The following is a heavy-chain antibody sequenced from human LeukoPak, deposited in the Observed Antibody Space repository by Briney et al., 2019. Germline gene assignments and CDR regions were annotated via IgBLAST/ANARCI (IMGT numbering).Heavy chain of an antibody. Sequence: GGSLRLSCAASGFTFSSYAMSWVRQAPGKGLEWVSSISSSSSYIYYADSVKGRFTISRDNAKNSLYLQMNSLRAEDTAVYYCARLQYDAFDIWGQGTMVTVSS. D-gene: IGHD4-11*01. V-gene: IGHV3-21*01. CDR2: ISSSSSYI. CDR1: GFTFSSYA. CDR3: ARLQYDAFDI. J-gene: IGHJ3*02.